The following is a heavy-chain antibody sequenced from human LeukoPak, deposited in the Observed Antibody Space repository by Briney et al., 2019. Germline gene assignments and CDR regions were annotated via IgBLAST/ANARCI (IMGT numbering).Heavy chain of an antibody. D-gene: IGHD2-15*01. Sequence: PGGSLRLSCSGSGLKFGDYGLSWVRQAPGKGLEWVSGINWDGENTAYADSVKGRFTISRDNAENALYLQMDSLRAEDTALYYCARDLSATWYSLAYCGRGTLVTVSS. CDR2: INWDGENT. CDR1: GLKFGDYG. J-gene: IGHJ4*01. V-gene: IGHV3-20*04. CDR3: ARDLSATWYSLAY.